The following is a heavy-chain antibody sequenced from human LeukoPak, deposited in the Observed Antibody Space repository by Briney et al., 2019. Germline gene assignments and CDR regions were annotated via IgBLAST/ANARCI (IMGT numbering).Heavy chain of an antibody. Sequence: GGSLRLSCAASGFTFISYAISWVRQAPGEGLEWVSAISGSGGSTYYADSVKGRFTISRDNSKNTLYLQMNSLRAEDTAVYYCAKDASRNYDILTGSRLWGAFDIWAKGQWSPSLQ. D-gene: IGHD3-9*01. J-gene: IGHJ3*02. CDR3: AKDASRNYDILTGSRLWGAFDI. CDR1: GFTFISYA. V-gene: IGHV3-23*01. CDR2: ISGSGGST.